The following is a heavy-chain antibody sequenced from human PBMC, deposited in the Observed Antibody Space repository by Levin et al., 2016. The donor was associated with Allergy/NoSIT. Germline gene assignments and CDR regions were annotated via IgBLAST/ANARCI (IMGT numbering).Heavy chain of an antibody. Sequence: WIRQPPGKGLEWVAVISYDGSNKYYADSVKGRFTISRDNSKNTLYLQMNSLRAEDTAVYYCARIGLRYFDWLLESYYFDYWGQGTLVTVSS. V-gene: IGHV3-30-3*01. CDR3: ARIGLRYFDWLLESYYFDY. J-gene: IGHJ4*02. CDR2: ISYDGSNK. D-gene: IGHD3-9*01.